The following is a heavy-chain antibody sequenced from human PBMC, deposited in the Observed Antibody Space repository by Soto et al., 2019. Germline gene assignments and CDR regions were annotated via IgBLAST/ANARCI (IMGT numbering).Heavy chain of an antibody. Sequence: EVQLLESGGGLVHPGGSLRLSCAASGFTFINFAMSWVRQAPGKGLECVSSIHSCGTYYADSVRGRFTISRDNSKKPLYLQMSRLRGEATAVYYFAKATQNAEGAYCRSTSCAAAYFQNCGHGTLVSVSS. CDR3: AKATQNAEGAYCRSTSCAAAYFQN. D-gene: IGHD2-2*01. CDR2: IHSCGT. CDR1: GFTFINFA. V-gene: IGHV3-23*01. J-gene: IGHJ1*01.